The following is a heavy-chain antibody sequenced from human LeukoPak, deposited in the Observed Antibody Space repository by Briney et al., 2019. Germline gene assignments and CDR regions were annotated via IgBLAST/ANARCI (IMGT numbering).Heavy chain of an antibody. CDR1: GYTFTNYG. Sequence: ASVKVSCKASGYTFTNYGFSWVRQAPGQGLEWMGWISAYNGYTDYAQKFQFRVTMTTDTSTSTAYMELRSLRSDDTAVYYCARDDDAFDIWGQGTMVTVSS. CDR3: ARDDDAFDI. CDR2: ISAYNGYT. V-gene: IGHV1-18*01. J-gene: IGHJ3*02.